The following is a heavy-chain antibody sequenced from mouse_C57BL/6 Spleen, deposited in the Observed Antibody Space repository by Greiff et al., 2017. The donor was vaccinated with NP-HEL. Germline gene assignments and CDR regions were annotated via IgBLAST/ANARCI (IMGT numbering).Heavy chain of an antibody. Sequence: VQLQQSGAELARPGASVKLSCKASGYTFTSYGISWVKQRTGQGLEWIGEIYPRSGNTYYNEKFKGKATLTADKSSSTAYMELRSLTSEDSAVYFCARVHYGSSYYAMDYWGQGTSVTVSS. CDR1: GYTFTSYG. CDR2: IYPRSGNT. CDR3: ARVHYGSSYYAMDY. D-gene: IGHD1-1*01. V-gene: IGHV1-81*01. J-gene: IGHJ4*01.